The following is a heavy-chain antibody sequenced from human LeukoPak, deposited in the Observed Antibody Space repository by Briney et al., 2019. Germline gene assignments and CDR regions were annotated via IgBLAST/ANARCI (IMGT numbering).Heavy chain of an antibody. CDR3: ARDRPRRFLEWPPYYFDY. CDR2: INPNSGGT. J-gene: IGHJ4*02. V-gene: IGHV1-2*02. CDR1: GYTFTGYY. D-gene: IGHD3-3*01. Sequence: ASVKVSCKASGYTFTGYYMHWVRQAPGQGLEWMGWINPNSGGTNYAQKFQGRVTMTRDTSISTAHMELGRLRSDDTAVYYCARDRPRRFLEWPPYYFDYWGQGTLVTVSS.